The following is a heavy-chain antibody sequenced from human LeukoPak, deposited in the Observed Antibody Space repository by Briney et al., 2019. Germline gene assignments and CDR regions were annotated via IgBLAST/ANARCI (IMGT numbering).Heavy chain of an antibody. CDR1: GFTFSAYW. CDR3: AKDKAPYSTPDFHY. CDR2: ISWNSGSI. J-gene: IGHJ4*02. Sequence: GGSLRLSCAASGFTFSAYWMHWVRQAPGKGLEWVSGISWNSGSIGYADSGKGRFPLSRHNAPNSLYLQLNSLRAEDMALYYCAKDKAPYSTPDFHYWGQGTLVTVSS. D-gene: IGHD6-13*01. V-gene: IGHV3-9*03.